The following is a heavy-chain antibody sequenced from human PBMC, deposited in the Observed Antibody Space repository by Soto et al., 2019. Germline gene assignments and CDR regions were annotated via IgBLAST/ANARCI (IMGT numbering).Heavy chain of an antibody. V-gene: IGHV3-23*01. J-gene: IGHJ4*02. CDR3: AKERSSTGYFDY. CDR1: GFTFDSYA. D-gene: IGHD2-2*01. Sequence: GGSLRLSCAASGFTFDSYAMSWVRQAPGKGLEWVSAISGSGERTYYPDSVKGRFTISRDNSKNTLYLQMNSLRAEDTAVYYCAKERSSTGYFDYWGQGTLVTVSS. CDR2: ISGSGERT.